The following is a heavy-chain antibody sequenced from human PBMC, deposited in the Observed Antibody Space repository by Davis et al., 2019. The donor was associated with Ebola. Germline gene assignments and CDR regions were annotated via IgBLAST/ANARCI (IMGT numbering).Heavy chain of an antibody. Sequence: ASVKVSCKASGYTFTGYYMHWVRQAPGQGLEWMGWINAGNGNTKYSQKFQGRVTITRDTSASTAYMELSSLRSEDTAVYYCARGEYSGYVFDYWGLGTLVTVSS. CDR3: ARGEYSGYVFDY. CDR2: INAGNGNT. D-gene: IGHD5-12*01. J-gene: IGHJ4*02. V-gene: IGHV1-3*01. CDR1: GYTFTGYY.